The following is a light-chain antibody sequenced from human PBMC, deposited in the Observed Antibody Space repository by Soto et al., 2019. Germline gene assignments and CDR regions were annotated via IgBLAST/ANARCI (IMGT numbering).Light chain of an antibody. CDR2: GAS. CDR3: QQYGSTPRT. J-gene: IGKJ1*01. V-gene: IGKV3-15*01. CDR1: QSVSSN. Sequence: EIVMTQSPATLSVSPGERATLSCRASQSVSSNLAWYQQKPGQAPRLLIYGASTRATGIPARFSGSGSGTEFTLTISSLQSEEFAVYYCQQYGSTPRTFGQGTKLEIK.